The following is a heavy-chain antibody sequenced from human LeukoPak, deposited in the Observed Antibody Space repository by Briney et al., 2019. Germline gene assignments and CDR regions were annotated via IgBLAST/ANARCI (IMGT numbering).Heavy chain of an antibody. CDR1: GYTFTSYG. J-gene: IGHJ5*02. Sequence: ASVKVSCKASGYTFTSYGISWVRQAPGQGLEWMGWISAYNGNTNYAQKLQGRVTMTTDTSTSTAYMELRSLRSDDTAVYYCARDWKTEITCTSCRHNWFDPWGQGTLVTVSS. CDR2: ISAYNGNT. D-gene: IGHD2-2*01. V-gene: IGHV1-18*01. CDR3: ARDWKTEITCTSCRHNWFDP.